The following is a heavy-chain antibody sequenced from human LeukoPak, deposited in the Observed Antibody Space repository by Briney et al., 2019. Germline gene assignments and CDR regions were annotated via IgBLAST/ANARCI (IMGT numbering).Heavy chain of an antibody. Sequence: GGSLRLSCAASGFTFSSYAMSWVRQAPGKGLEWVSAISGSGGSTYYADSVKGRFTISRDNSKNTLYLRMNSLRAEDTAVYYCAKESGAAWYDNYGMDVWGQGTTVTVSS. CDR2: ISGSGGST. CDR3: AKESGAAWYDNYGMDV. CDR1: GFTFSSYA. D-gene: IGHD6-13*01. V-gene: IGHV3-23*01. J-gene: IGHJ6*02.